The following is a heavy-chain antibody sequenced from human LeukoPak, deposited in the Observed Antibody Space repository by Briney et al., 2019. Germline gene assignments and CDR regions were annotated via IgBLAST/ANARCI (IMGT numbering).Heavy chain of an antibody. Sequence: ASVKVSCKVSGYTLTELSMHWVRQAPGKGLEWMGGFDPEDGETIYAQKFQGRVTMTEDTSTDTAYMELSSLRSEDTAVYYCATGPRYDILTGYYAYYFDYWGQGTLVTVSS. V-gene: IGHV1-24*01. CDR3: ATGPRYDILTGYYAYYFDY. D-gene: IGHD3-9*01. J-gene: IGHJ4*02. CDR1: GYTLTELS. CDR2: FDPEDGET.